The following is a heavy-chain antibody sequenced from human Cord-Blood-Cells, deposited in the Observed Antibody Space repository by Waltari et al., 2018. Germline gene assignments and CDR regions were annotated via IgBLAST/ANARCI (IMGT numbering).Heavy chain of an antibody. CDR3: AGGPREYRRRWFEL. CDR2: INHSGRT. Sequence: QVQLQQWGAGLLKPSETLSLTCAVYGGFFSGYYWSWIRQPPGKGLELIGEINHSGRTNYNPSPKRRITQSGDKVNDQCFLKVRLVNPADTAGDYWAGGPREYRRRWFELRGQGTLVTGSP. V-gene: IGHV4-34*01. J-gene: IGHJ5*02. CDR1: GGFFSGYY. D-gene: IGHD6-6*01.